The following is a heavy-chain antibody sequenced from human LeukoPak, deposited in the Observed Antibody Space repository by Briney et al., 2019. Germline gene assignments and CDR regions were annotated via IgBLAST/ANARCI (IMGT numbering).Heavy chain of an antibody. CDR1: GGTFSSYA. CDR3: ARGWELSI. CDR2: MNPKSGGT. J-gene: IGHJ3*02. Sequence: ASVKVSCKASGGTFSSYAISWVRQAPGQGLEWMGWMNPKSGGTNYAQKLQDRVTMTTDTSTSTAYMELRSLRSDDTALYYCARGWELSIWGQGTMVTVSS. D-gene: IGHD3-10*01. V-gene: IGHV1-18*01.